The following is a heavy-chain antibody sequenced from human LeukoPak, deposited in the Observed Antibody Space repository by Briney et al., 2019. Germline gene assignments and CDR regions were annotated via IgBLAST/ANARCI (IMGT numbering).Heavy chain of an antibody. CDR2: ISYDGSNK. CDR1: GFTFSSYA. CDR3: ARGYSSSWYVWGTFDL. J-gene: IGHJ5*02. D-gene: IGHD6-13*01. V-gene: IGHV3-30-3*01. Sequence: GSLRLSCAASGFTFSSYAMHWVRQAPGKGLEWVAVISYDGSNKYYADSVKGRFTISRDNSKNTLYLQMNSLRAEDTAVYYCARGYSSSWYVWGTFDLWGQGTLVTVSS.